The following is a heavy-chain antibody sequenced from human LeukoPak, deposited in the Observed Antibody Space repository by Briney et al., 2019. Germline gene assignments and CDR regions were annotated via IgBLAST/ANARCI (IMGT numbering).Heavy chain of an antibody. CDR2: IYYSGST. D-gene: IGHD3-9*01. Sequence: PSETLSLTCTVSGGSISSSSYYWGWIRQPPGKGLEWIGSIYYSGSTYYNPSLKSRVTISVDTSKNQFSLKLSSVTAADTAVYYCATRPTYYDILTGYSLLYFDYWGQGTLDTVSS. CDR1: GGSISSSSYY. CDR3: ATRPTYYDILTGYSLLYFDY. J-gene: IGHJ4*02. V-gene: IGHV4-39*01.